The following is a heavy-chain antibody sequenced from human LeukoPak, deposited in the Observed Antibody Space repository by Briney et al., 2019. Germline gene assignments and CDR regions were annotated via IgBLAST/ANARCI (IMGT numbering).Heavy chain of an antibody. CDR3: AKGLDYYGSGGGMDV. Sequence: PGGSLRLSCAASGFTFSSYAMSWVRQAPGKGLECVSAISGSGGSTYYPDSVRGRFTISRDSSRNTLYLQMHSLRAEDMAVYYCAKGLDYYGSGGGMDVWGQGTTVTVSS. CDR2: ISGSGGST. CDR1: GFTFSSYA. V-gene: IGHV3-23*01. J-gene: IGHJ6*02. D-gene: IGHD3-10*01.